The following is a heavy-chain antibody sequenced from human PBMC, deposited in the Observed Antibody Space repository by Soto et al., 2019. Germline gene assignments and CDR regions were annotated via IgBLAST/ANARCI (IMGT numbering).Heavy chain of an antibody. CDR1: GFTVSSNS. D-gene: IGHD4-17*01. CDR2: IYSGGST. J-gene: IGHJ2*01. CDR3: AKDNSVTTLFYYFDL. V-gene: IGHV3-66*01. Sequence: PGGSLRLSSAASGFTVSSNSMSWVRQAPGKGLEWVSLIYSGGSTYYADSVKGRFTISRDNSKNTLYLQMNSLRAEDTAVYFCAKDNSVTTLFYYFDLWGRGTLVTVSS.